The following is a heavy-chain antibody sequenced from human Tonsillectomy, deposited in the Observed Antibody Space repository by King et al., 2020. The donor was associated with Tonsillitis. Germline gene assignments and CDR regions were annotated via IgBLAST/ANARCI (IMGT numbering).Heavy chain of an antibody. CDR3: AKTPFYYDNSGPYFDY. CDR1: RFTFSSYA. CDR2: IYSGSSAT. J-gene: IGHJ4*02. D-gene: IGHD3-22*01. V-gene: IGHV3-23*03. Sequence: VQLVESGGGLVPPGGSLRLTCAASRFTFSSYAMSWVRQAPGKGLEWVSVIYSGSSATYYADSVKGRFTISRDNSKNTLYLQMNSLRADDTAVYYCAKTPFYYDNSGPYFDYWGQGTLVTVSS.